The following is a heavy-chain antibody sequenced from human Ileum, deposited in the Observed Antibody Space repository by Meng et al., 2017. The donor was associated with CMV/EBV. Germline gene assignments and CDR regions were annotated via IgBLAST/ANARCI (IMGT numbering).Heavy chain of an antibody. D-gene: IGHD6-19*01. CDR1: GFTFSSYW. CDR3: ERSSGWYAFDM. Sequence: GGSLRLSCAASGFTFSSYWMSWVRQAPGKGLEWVANIKQDGSEKYYVDSVKGRFTISRDNAKNMLYLQMNSLRVEDTAVYYCERSSGWYAFDMWGQGTTVTVSS. J-gene: IGHJ3*02. CDR2: IKQDGSEK. V-gene: IGHV3-7*03.